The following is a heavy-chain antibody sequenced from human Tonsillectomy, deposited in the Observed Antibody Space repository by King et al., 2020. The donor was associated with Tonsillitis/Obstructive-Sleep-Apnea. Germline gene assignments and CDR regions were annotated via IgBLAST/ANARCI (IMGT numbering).Heavy chain of an antibody. Sequence: VQLVESGGDLVQPGRSLRLSCAASGFTFEDYAMYWVRQAPGKGLEWVSGISWNSGSIAYADSVKGRFTISRDNAKNSLYLQMNSLRAEDTALYYFANDLIIAVSGTPGDAFDIWGQGTMVTVSS. CDR2: ISWNSGSI. D-gene: IGHD6-19*01. V-gene: IGHV3-9*01. CDR3: ANDLIIAVSGTPGDAFDI. CDR1: GFTFEDYA. J-gene: IGHJ3*02.